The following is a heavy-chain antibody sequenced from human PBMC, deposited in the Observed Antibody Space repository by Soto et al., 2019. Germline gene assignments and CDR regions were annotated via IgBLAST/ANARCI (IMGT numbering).Heavy chain of an antibody. D-gene: IGHD3-22*01. Sequence: PSETRSLTCSVYVGSFICHSWTWSRQSPGNGLEWIGDINHSGRVNYSPSLKSLVTISLDTSKNQFSLTLSAVTAADTAMYYCSTRAYDTNGYYRFDPWGQGTLVTVSS. J-gene: IGHJ5*01. V-gene: IGHV4-34*01. CDR2: INHSGRV. CDR1: VGSFICHS. CDR3: STRAYDTNGYYRFDP.